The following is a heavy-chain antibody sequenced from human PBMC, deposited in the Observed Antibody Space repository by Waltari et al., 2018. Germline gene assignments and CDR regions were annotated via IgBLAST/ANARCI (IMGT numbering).Heavy chain of an antibody. V-gene: IGHV4-39*01. D-gene: IGHD4-17*01. J-gene: IGHJ4*02. Sequence: QLQLQESGPGLVKPSETLSLTCTVSGGSISSSSYYWGWIRQPPGKGLEWIGSIYYSGRTYYNPSLKSRVTISVDTSKNQFSLKLSSVTAADTAVYYCAGGVTTSPFDYWGQGTLVTVSS. CDR3: AGGVTTSPFDY. CDR2: IYYSGRT. CDR1: GGSISSSSYY.